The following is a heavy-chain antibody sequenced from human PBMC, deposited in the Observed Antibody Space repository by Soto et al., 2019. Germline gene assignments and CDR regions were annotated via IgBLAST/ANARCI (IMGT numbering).Heavy chain of an antibody. J-gene: IGHJ5*02. CDR1: GFTFSSYW. V-gene: IGHV3-74*01. CDR2: INSDGSST. Sequence: PGGSLRLSCAASGFTFSSYWMHWVRQAPGKGLVWVSRINSDGSSTSYADSVKGRFTISRDNAKNTLYLQMNSLRAEDTAVYYCARDRQQLVLANWFDPWGQGTLVTVSS. CDR3: ARDRQQLVLANWFDP. D-gene: IGHD6-13*01.